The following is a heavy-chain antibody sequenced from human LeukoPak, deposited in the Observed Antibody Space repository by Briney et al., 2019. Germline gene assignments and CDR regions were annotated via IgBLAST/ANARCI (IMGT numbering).Heavy chain of an antibody. CDR1: GFTFSSYW. CDR2: ISGSGGST. Sequence: PGGSLRLSCAASGFTFSSYWMSWVRQAPGKGLEWVSAISGSGGSTYYADSVKGRFTISRDNSKNTLYLQMNSLRAEDTAVYYCAKDRSHSSGWYGQFFDYWGQGTLVTVSS. J-gene: IGHJ4*02. CDR3: AKDRSHSSGWYGQFFDY. D-gene: IGHD6-19*01. V-gene: IGHV3-23*01.